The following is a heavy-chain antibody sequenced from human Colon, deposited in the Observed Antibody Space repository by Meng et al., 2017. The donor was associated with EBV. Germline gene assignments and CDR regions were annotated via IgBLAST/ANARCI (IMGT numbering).Heavy chain of an antibody. CDR3: ARVMRYQLLRFFDY. CDR2: SYHGGSP. Sequence: VEIQRSAPELVKPSGTLSLTSSVSGDSVRGVPGWNWVRQPPGKGLEWIGESYHGGSPNYNPSLESRVTISVDKSKNQFSLDLTSVTAADTAVYFCARVMRYQLLRFFDYWGQGILVTVSS. CDR1: GDSVRGVPG. J-gene: IGHJ4*02. D-gene: IGHD2-2*01. V-gene: IGHV4-4*02.